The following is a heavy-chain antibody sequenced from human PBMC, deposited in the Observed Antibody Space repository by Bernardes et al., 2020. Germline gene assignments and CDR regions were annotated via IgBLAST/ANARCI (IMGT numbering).Heavy chain of an antibody. CDR1: GLTFSIKG. V-gene: IGHV3-23*01. Sequence: GGSLRLSWVGSGLTFSIKGVNWARQAPGKGREGVENIRARKTADYADSVKGRFTVSRDNSQSSAFLQMSSLRIEDTAVYFCAISDTHSRWGEGRFGYWGQGTLVTVSS. J-gene: IGHJ4*02. D-gene: IGHD3-16*01. CDR3: AISDTHSRWGEGRFGY. CDR2: IRARKTA.